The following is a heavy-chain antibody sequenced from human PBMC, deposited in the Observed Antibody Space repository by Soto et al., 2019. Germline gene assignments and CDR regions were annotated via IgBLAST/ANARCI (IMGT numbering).Heavy chain of an antibody. CDR1: GGSISSSNW. V-gene: IGHV4-4*02. CDR3: ARGSSSLPCSYYYYYGMDV. J-gene: IGHJ6*02. CDR2: IYHSGST. Sequence: SETLSLTCAVSGGSISSSNWWSWVRQPPGKGLEWIGEIYHSGSTNYNPSLKSRVTISVDKSKNQFSLKLSSVTAADTAVYHCARGSSSLPCSYYYYYGMDVWGQGTTVTVSS. D-gene: IGHD6-13*01.